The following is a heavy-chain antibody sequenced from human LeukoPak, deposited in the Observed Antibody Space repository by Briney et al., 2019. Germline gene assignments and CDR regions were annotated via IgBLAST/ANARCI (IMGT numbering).Heavy chain of an antibody. V-gene: IGHV1-2*02. J-gene: IGHJ4*02. CDR1: VYTFTGYD. CDR3: ARDSVLAHY. CDR2: INPNTGGA. Sequence: GASVKVSCKASVYTFTGYDMHWLRQAPGQGLEWMGWINPNTGGANYAQKFQGRVTMTRDTSSSTAYMELSRLRSDDTAVYYCARDSVLAHYWGQGTLVTVSS.